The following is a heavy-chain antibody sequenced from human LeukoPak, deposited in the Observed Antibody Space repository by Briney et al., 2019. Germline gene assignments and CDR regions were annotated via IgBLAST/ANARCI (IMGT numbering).Heavy chain of an antibody. D-gene: IGHD2-2*01. CDR2: ISAYSGNT. CDR3: ARDRGGYCTSTTCYGSAY. Sequence: ASVNVSCKASGYTFTSYGITWVRQAPGQGLEWMGLISAYSGNTNYAQKLQGRVTITTDTSTSTAYMELRSLRSDDTAVYFCARDRGGYCTSTTCYGSAYWGQGTLVTVSS. J-gene: IGHJ4*02. V-gene: IGHV1-18*04. CDR1: GYTFTSYG.